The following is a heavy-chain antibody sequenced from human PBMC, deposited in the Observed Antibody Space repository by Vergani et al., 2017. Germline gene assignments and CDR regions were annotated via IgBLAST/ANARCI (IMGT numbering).Heavy chain of an antibody. CDR3: AGGRGLGELSNWFDP. V-gene: IGHV3-48*04. Sequence: EVQLVESGGGLVQPGGSLRLSCAASGFTFSSYSMNWVRQAPGKGLEWVSYISSSSSTIYYADAVKGRFTISRDNAKHSLYLQMNSLRAEDTAVYYCAGGRGLGELSNWFDPWGQGTLVTVSS. J-gene: IGHJ5*02. D-gene: IGHD3-16*02. CDR2: ISSSSSTI. CDR1: GFTFSSYS.